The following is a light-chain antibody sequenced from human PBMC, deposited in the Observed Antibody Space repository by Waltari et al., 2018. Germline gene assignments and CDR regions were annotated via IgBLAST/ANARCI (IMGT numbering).Light chain of an antibody. J-gene: IGKJ2*01. CDR1: QSVGTY. CDR2: DTS. CDR3: QQRSSWTPHT. Sequence: EIVLTQSPATLSLSPGETATLSCRASQSVGTYLAWYQQKLGQAPRLLIYDTSNRATGIPARFRGSGSGTDFTLTISSLEAEDFAVYYCQQRSSWTPHTFGPGARLEIK. V-gene: IGKV3-11*01.